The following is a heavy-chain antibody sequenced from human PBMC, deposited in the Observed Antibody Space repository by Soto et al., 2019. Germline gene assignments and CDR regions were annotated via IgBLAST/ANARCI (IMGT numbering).Heavy chain of an antibody. J-gene: IGHJ4*02. D-gene: IGHD2-8*01. CDR2: IIPILGIA. V-gene: IGHV1-69*04. CDR3: ARDRDPYCTNGVCYTLDY. Sequence: GASVKVSCKASGGTFSSYTISWVRQAPGQGLEWMGRIIPILGIANYAQKYQGRVTITADKSTSTDYMELSSLKSEDTAVYYCARDRDPYCTNGVCYTLDYWGQRTLVTVSS. CDR1: GGTFSSYT.